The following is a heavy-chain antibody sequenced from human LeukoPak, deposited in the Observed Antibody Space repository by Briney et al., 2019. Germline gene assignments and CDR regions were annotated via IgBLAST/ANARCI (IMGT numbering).Heavy chain of an antibody. CDR1: GVTFSTIA. Sequence: GGSLRLSCAASGVTFSTIAMHWVRQAPGKGLEWVAVISSDVNKKYYADSVKGRFTISRDNSRNTLYLQMNSLRAEDTAVYYCARGVGSGSRLRAGDYWGQGTLVTVSS. CDR2: ISSDVNKK. CDR3: ARGVGSGSRLRAGDY. V-gene: IGHV3-30*14. D-gene: IGHD1-26*01. J-gene: IGHJ4*02.